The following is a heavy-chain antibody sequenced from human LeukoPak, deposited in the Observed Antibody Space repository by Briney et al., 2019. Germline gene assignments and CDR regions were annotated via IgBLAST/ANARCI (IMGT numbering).Heavy chain of an antibody. CDR1: GGSFSGYY. Sequence: SETLSLTCAVYGGSFSGYYWSWIRQPPGKGLEWIGEITRTGSTNYNPSLKSRVTISLDTSQNQFSLGLTSVNAADTAVYYCARLDQLVQGYWYFDLWGRGTLVTVSS. D-gene: IGHD2-2*01. CDR3: ARLDQLVQGYWYFDL. CDR2: ITRTGST. V-gene: IGHV4-34*01. J-gene: IGHJ2*01.